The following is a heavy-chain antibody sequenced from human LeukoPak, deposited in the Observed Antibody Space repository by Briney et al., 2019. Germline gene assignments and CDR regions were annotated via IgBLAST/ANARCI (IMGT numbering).Heavy chain of an antibody. Sequence: GGSLRLSCAAFGFSFSNYWMHWVRQAPGKGLEWVSRINERATIIGYADSVKGRFTISRENARNTLYLQMNSLTAEDTAVYYCVRDLILVWTPGDDFDHWGQGTLVTVSS. CDR2: INERATII. CDR1: GFSFSNYW. D-gene: IGHD3-16*01. J-gene: IGHJ4*02. V-gene: IGHV3-74*01. CDR3: VRDLILVWTPGDDFDH.